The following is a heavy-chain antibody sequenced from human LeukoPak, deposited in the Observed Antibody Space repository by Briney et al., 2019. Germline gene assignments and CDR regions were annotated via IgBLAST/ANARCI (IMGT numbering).Heavy chain of an antibody. CDR2: IYYSGST. D-gene: IGHD5-18*01. J-gene: IGHJ4*02. CDR3: ASGLRARYSYGPYYFDY. CDR1: GGSISSSSYY. V-gene: IGHV4-61*01. Sequence: PSETLSLTCTVSGGSISSSSYYWSWIRQPPGKGLEWIGYIYYSGSTNYNPSLKSRVTISVDTSKNQFSLKLSSVTAADTAVYYCASGLRARYSYGPYYFDYWGQGTLVTVSS.